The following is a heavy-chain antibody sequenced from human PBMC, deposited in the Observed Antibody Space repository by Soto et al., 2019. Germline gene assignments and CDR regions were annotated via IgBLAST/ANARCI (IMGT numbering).Heavy chain of an antibody. CDR2: INSDGGDT. CDR3: ARMKRRSLLLIENSGYDSTGEFDS. Sequence: EVQLVESGGGLVQPGGSLSLSCAASGFTLSTYSMHWLRQAPGKGLVWVSRINSDGGDTNYADSVKGRFTISRDSDKNTLYLQMIGLRAEDTAVYYCARMKRRSLLLIENSGYDSTGEFDSWGQGTLVTVSS. D-gene: IGHD5-12*01. J-gene: IGHJ4*02. CDR1: GFTLSTYS. V-gene: IGHV3-74*01.